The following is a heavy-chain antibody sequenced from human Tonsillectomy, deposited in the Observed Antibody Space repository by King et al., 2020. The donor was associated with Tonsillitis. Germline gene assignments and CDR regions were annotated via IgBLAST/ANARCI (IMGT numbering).Heavy chain of an antibody. CDR2: ISHDGGKK. CDR1: GFIFRSYG. Sequence: VQLVQSGGGVVQPGKSLRVSCAASGFIFRSYGMHWVRQAPGKGLEGVAVISHDGGKKFYGDSVKGRFTISRDNSKNTLYLHMDSLRTEDTAVYYCAKDTGGHFTLDKWGQGTLVTVSS. V-gene: IGHV3-30*18. D-gene: IGHD1-14*01. J-gene: IGHJ4*02. CDR3: AKDTGGHFTLDK.